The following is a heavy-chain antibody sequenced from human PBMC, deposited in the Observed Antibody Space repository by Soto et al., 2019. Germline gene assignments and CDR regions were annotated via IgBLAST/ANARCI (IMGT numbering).Heavy chain of an antibody. CDR3: ARSFGDSAFLSRESRGFDL. Sequence: PGGSLRLSCTASGFSFGNHNMNWVRQAPGKGLEWVAYISSYGSPTDYADSVKGRFTVSRDNAKNSLFLQMNSLRAEDTAVYYCARSFGDSAFLSRESRGFDLWGQGTMVTVSS. V-gene: IGHV3-48*01. D-gene: IGHD4-17*01. J-gene: IGHJ3*01. CDR1: GFSFGNHN. CDR2: ISSYGSPT.